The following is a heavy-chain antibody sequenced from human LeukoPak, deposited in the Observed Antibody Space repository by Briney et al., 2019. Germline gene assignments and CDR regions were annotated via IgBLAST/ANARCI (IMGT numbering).Heavy chain of an antibody. CDR3: AKDNWEVITYYFDY. V-gene: IGHV3-30*18. J-gene: IGHJ4*02. CDR1: GFTFSSYG. CDR2: ISYDGSNK. Sequence: PGRSLRLSCAASGFTFSSYGMHWVRQAPGKGLEWVAVISYDGSNKYYADSVKGRFTISRDNSKNTLYLQMNSLRAEDTAVYYCAKDNWEVITYYFDYWGQGTLVTVSS. D-gene: IGHD3-22*01.